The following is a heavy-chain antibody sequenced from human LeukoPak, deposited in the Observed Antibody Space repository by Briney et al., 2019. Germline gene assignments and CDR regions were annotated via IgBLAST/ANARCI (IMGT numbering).Heavy chain of an antibody. V-gene: IGHV3-30*03. CDR1: GFTFSSYG. CDR2: ISYDGSNK. CDR3: ARDRTKYFEY. D-gene: IGHD2-8*01. Sequence: GGSLRLSCAASGFTFSSYGMHWVRQAPGKGLEWVAVISYDGSNKYYADSVKGRFTISRDNSKNTLYLQMNSLRDEDTAVYYCARDRTKYFEYWGQGTLVTVSS. J-gene: IGHJ4*02.